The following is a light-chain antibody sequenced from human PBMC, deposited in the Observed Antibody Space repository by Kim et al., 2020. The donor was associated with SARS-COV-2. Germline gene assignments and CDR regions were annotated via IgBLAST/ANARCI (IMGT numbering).Light chain of an antibody. Sequence: QSALTQPASVSGSPGQSITISCTGTSSDVGGYNYVSWYQQHPGKAPKLMIYDVSKRPSGVSNRFSGSKSGNTASLTISGLQAEDEADYYCISYTSSSTSFGGGTQLTVL. CDR3: ISYTSSSTS. V-gene: IGLV2-14*01. CDR1: SSDVGGYNY. CDR2: DVS. J-gene: IGLJ2*01.